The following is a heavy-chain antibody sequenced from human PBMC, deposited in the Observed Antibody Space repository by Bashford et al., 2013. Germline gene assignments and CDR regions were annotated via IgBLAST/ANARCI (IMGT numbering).Heavy chain of an antibody. J-gene: IGHJ6*02. V-gene: IGHV4-30-4*08. CDR1: GGSISSNSHY. Sequence: SETLSLTCTVSGGSISSNSHYWGWIRQSPGKGLEWIGYIYYSGSTYYNPSLKSRVTISVDTSKNQFSLKLSSVTAADTAVYYCAREHKRATVTYYYYYGMDVWGQGTTVTVSS. D-gene: IGHD4-17*01. CDR3: AREHKRATVTYYYYYGMDV. CDR2: IYYSGST.